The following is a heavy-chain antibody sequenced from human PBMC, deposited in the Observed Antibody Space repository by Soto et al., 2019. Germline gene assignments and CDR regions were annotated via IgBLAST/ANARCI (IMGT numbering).Heavy chain of an antibody. CDR2: MSFDASNK. D-gene: IGHD3-22*01. CDR1: GFTFSTYG. V-gene: IGHV3-30*18. Sequence: QVQLVESGGGVVQPGRSLTLSCAASGFTFSTYGMHWVRQAPGKGLEWVALMSFDASNKYYADAVKGRFTISRDNSKNTLFLLMDSLRAEDTDVYYCAKEHDGSGYFHQYGMDVWGQGTTVTVSS. CDR3: AKEHDGSGYFHQYGMDV. J-gene: IGHJ6*02.